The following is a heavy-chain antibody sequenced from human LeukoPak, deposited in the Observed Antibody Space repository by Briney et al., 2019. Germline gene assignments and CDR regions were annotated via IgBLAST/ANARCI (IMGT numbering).Heavy chain of an antibody. CDR3: VVVRPTTDAFDI. CDR2: INPNSGGT. CDR1: RYTFTGYY. D-gene: IGHD2-15*01. Sequence: ASVKVSCKASRYTFTGYYMHWVRQAPGQGLEWMGRINPNSGGTNYAQKFQGRVTMTRDTSISTAYMELSRLRSDDTAVYYCVVVRPTTDAFDIWGQGTMVTVSS. V-gene: IGHV1-2*06. J-gene: IGHJ3*02.